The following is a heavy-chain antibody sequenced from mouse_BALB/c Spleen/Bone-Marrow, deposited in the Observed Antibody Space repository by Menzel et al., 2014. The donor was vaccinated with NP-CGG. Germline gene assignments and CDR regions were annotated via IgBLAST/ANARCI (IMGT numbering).Heavy chain of an antibody. CDR2: INPSNGRI. V-gene: IGHV1S81*02. J-gene: IGHJ1*01. Sequence: QVQLQQSGAELVKPGASVKLSCKASGYTFTSYWMQWVKQRPGQGLEWIGEINPSNGRINYNEKFKSKATLTVDKSSSTACMQLSSLTSEDSAVYYCARKYYGSSYVWYFDVWGAGTTVTVSS. CDR3: ARKYYGSSYVWYFDV. CDR1: GYTFTSYW. D-gene: IGHD1-1*01.